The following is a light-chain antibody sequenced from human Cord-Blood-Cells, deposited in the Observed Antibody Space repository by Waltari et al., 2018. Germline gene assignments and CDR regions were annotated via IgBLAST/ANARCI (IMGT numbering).Light chain of an antibody. Sequence: IRMTQSPSSFSASTGDRVTITCRASQGISSYVAWYQQKPGKAPKLLIYAASTLQSGVPSRFSGSGSGTDFTLTISCLQSEDFATYYCQQYYSYPFTFGPGTKVDIK. CDR1: QGISSY. CDR3: QQYYSYPFT. CDR2: AAS. V-gene: IGKV1-8*01. J-gene: IGKJ3*01.